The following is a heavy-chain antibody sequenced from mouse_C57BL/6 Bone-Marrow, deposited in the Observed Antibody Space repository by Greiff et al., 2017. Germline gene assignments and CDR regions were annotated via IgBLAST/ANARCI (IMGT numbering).Heavy chain of an antibody. V-gene: IGHV1-81*01. Sequence: QVQLQQSGAELARPGASVKLSCPASGYTFTSYGISWVKQRTGPGLEWIGEIYPRSGNTYYNEKFKGKATLTADTSSSTAYMELRSLTSEDSAVYFCARGVYDYGAYWGQGTLVTVSA. CDR3: ARGVYDYGAY. CDR2: IYPRSGNT. J-gene: IGHJ3*01. D-gene: IGHD2-4*01. CDR1: GYTFTSYG.